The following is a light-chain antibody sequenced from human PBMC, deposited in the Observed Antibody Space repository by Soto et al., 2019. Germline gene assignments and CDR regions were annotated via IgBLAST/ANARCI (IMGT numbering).Light chain of an antibody. V-gene: IGLV2-14*01. Sequence: QSALTQPASVSGSPGQSITISCTGTSSDVGGYNYVSWYQQHPGKAPKLMIYEVSNRPSGVSNRFSGSKSGNTASLTISGLQAEDEADYYCSSYTSSNTYVFGTETKLTVL. CDR2: EVS. CDR3: SSYTSSNTYV. J-gene: IGLJ1*01. CDR1: SSDVGGYNY.